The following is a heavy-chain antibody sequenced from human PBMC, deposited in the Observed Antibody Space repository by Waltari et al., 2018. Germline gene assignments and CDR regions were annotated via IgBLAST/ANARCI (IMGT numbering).Heavy chain of an antibody. Sequence: EVQLVESGGVVVQPGGYLRLSCAVYGFTFDDYAMHWVRQAPGKGLEWVSLISWDGGSTYYADSVKGRFTISRDNSKNSLYLQMNSLRAEDTALYYCARNRGLDYWGQGTLVTVSS. CDR1: GFTFDDYA. CDR3: ARNRGLDY. J-gene: IGHJ4*02. CDR2: ISWDGGST. V-gene: IGHV3-43D*03.